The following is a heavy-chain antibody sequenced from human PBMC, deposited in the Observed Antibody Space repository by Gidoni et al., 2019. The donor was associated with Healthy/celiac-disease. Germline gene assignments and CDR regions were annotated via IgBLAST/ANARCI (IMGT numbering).Heavy chain of an antibody. Sequence: EVQLVESGGGLVQPGRSLRLSCAASGFTFDDYAMHWVRQAPGKGLEWVSGISWNSGSIGYADSVKGRFTISRDNAKNSLYLQMNSLRAEDTALYYCAKDIGGDILTGLGPDYWGQGTLVTVSS. J-gene: IGHJ4*02. CDR2: ISWNSGSI. D-gene: IGHD3-9*01. CDR1: GFTFDDYA. CDR3: AKDIGGDILTGLGPDY. V-gene: IGHV3-9*01.